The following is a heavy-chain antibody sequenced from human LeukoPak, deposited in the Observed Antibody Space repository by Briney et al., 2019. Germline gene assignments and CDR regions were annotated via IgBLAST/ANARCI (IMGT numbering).Heavy chain of an antibody. CDR2: MKPNSVGT. V-gene: IGHV1-2*02. D-gene: IGHD6-19*01. J-gene: IGHJ4*02. CDR3: ARVYSSGWPFDY. CDR1: GYTFTGYD. Sequence: ASVKVSCKASGYTFTGYDIHWGPQAAGQGLEGMGWMKPNSVGTNYSQKFQGRVTMTRHTSISTAYMALSRLRSDDTVVYYCARVYSSGWPFDYWGPGTLVTVSS.